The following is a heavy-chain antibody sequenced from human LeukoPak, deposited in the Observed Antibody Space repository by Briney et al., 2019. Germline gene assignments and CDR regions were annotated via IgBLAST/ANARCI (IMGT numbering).Heavy chain of an antibody. CDR1: GFTFSSYW. CDR3: ARVNTGNWYFDL. D-gene: IGHD3-10*01. CDR2: INTDGSTT. Sequence: PGGSLRLSCAASGFTFSSYWMHWVRQAPGKGLVWVSRINTDGSTTSYADSVRGRLTISRDNAENTVYLQMNSLGAEDTALYFCARVNTGNWYFDLWGRGTLVTVSS. V-gene: IGHV3-74*01. J-gene: IGHJ2*01.